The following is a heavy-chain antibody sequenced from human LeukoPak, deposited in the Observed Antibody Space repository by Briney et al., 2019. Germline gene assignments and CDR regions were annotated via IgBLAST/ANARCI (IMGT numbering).Heavy chain of an antibody. D-gene: IGHD2-21*01. CDR1: GFTFSSYG. Sequence: PGRSLRLSCAASGFTFSSYGMHWVRQAPGKGLEWVAVISYDGSNKYYADSVKGRFTISRDNSKNTLYLQMNSLRAEDTALYYCAKDQVISGSEASDIWGQGTMVTVSS. CDR2: ISYDGSNK. J-gene: IGHJ3*02. CDR3: AKDQVISGSEASDI. V-gene: IGHV3-30*18.